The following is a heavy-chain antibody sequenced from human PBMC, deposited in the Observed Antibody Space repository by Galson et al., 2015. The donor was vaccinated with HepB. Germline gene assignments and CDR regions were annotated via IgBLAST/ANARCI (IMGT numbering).Heavy chain of an antibody. CDR3: ARHGRQDYGAPFDY. CDR2: IRTKANTFAT. CDR1: GFTFSGSA. Sequence: SLRLSCAASGFTFSGSAMHWVRQASGKGLEWVGRIRTKANTFATAYAASVKGRFTISRDDSKNTAYLQMNSLKTEDTAVYYCARHGRQDYGAPFDYWGQGTLVTVSP. V-gene: IGHV3-73*01. D-gene: IGHD4-17*01. J-gene: IGHJ4*02.